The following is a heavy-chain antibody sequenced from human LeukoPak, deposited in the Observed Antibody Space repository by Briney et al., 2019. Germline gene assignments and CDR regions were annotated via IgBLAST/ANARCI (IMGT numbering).Heavy chain of an antibody. CDR1: GYTFTGYY. D-gene: IGHD5-12*01. Sequence: ASVKVSCKASGYTFTGYYMHWVRQAPGQGLEWMGWINPNSGGTNYAQKFQGRVTMTRDTSISTAYMELSRLRSDDTAVYYRARGHSVWWLENYFDYWGQGTLVTVSS. CDR2: INPNSGGT. J-gene: IGHJ4*02. CDR3: ARGHSVWWLENYFDY. V-gene: IGHV1-2*02.